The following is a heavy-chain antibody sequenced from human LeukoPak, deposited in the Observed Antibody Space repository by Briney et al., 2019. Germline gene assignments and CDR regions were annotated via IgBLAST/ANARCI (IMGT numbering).Heavy chain of an antibody. J-gene: IGHJ4*02. Sequence: GGSLRPSCAASGFTFSSYAMHWVRQAPGKGLKWVSSISSSSSYIYYADSVKGRFTISRDNAKNSLYLQMNSLRAEDTAVYYCARGPSGYHNTGGQGTLVTVSS. CDR1: GFTFSSYA. D-gene: IGHD5-12*01. V-gene: IGHV3-21*01. CDR2: ISSSSSYI. CDR3: ARGPSGYHNT.